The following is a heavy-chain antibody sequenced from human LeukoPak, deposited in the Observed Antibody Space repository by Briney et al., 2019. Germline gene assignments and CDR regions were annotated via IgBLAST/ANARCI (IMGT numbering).Heavy chain of an antibody. CDR1: GFTFSSYS. J-gene: IGHJ4*02. CDR2: ISSSSSYI. CDR3: ASGGGLYYDFWSGYYTFDY. Sequence: GGSLRLSCAASGFTFSSYSMNWVRQAPGKGLEWVSSISSSSSYIYYADSVKGRFTISRDNAKNSLYLQMNSLRAEDTAVYYCASGGGLYYDFWSGYYTFDYWGQGTLVTVSS. V-gene: IGHV3-21*01. D-gene: IGHD3-3*01.